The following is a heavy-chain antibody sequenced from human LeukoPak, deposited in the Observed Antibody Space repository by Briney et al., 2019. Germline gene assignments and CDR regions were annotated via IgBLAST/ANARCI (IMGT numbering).Heavy chain of an antibody. CDR1: AFTFSSYA. CDR2: ISSNGGST. Sequence: PGGSLRLSCAASAFTFSSYAMHWVRQAPGKGLEYVSVISSNGGSTYYANSVKGRFTISRDTSKNTLYLQMGSLRAEDMAVYYCARGGPIVGATNRYYFDYWGQGTLVTVSS. J-gene: IGHJ4*02. D-gene: IGHD1-26*01. CDR3: ARGGPIVGATNRYYFDY. V-gene: IGHV3-64*01.